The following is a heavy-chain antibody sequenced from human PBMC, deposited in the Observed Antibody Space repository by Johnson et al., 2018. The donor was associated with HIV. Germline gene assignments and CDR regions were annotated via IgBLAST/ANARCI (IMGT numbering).Heavy chain of an antibody. CDR1: GFTFSNYG. D-gene: IGHD3-22*01. Sequence: QEQLVESGGGVVQPGRSLRLSCAASGFTFSNYGMHCVRQAPGKGLEWVAIISYDGSNKYYADSVKGRFTISRDNSKNTLYLQMNSLRAEDTAVYYCARVRGLIAFDIWGQGTMVTVSS. CDR3: ARVRGLIAFDI. CDR2: ISYDGSNK. J-gene: IGHJ3*02. V-gene: IGHV3-30*03.